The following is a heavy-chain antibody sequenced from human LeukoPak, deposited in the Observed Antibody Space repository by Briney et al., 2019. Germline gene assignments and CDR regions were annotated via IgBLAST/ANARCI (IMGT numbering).Heavy chain of an antibody. CDR1: GQSFSGYY. Sequence: PSETLSLTCAVYGQSFSGYYWSWLRQPPGKGLEWIGEINHSGSTNYNPSLKSRVTISVDTSKNQFSLKLSSVTAADTAVYDCARQRITMVRGVIGREYNWFDPWGQGTLVTVSS. CDR2: INHSGST. D-gene: IGHD3-10*01. V-gene: IGHV4-34*01. CDR3: ARQRITMVRGVIGREYNWFDP. J-gene: IGHJ5*02.